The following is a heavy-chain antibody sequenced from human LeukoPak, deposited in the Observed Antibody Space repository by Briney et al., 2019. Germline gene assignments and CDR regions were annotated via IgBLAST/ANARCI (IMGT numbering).Heavy chain of an antibody. J-gene: IGHJ5*02. Sequence: RGSLRLSRAASGFTFTSYSMKWVRQAPGKGLEWVSYISSSSSTIYYADPVKGRFTISRDNAKNSLYLQMNSLRAEDTAVYYCARDHPYYDFWSGYYKGGNRFDPWGQGTLVTVSS. CDR1: GFTFTSYS. D-gene: IGHD3-3*01. CDR3: ARDHPYYDFWSGYYKGGNRFDP. CDR2: ISSSSSTI. V-gene: IGHV3-48*04.